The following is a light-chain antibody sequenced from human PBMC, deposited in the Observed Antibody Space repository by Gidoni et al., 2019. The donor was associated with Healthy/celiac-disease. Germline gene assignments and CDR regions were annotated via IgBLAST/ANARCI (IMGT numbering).Light chain of an antibody. CDR3: AAWDDSLNGRYV. CDR2: SNN. Sequence: QSVLTQPPSASGTPGQRVTISCSGSSSNIVSNTVNWYQQLPGTAPKRLIYSNNQRPSGVPDRFSGSKSGTSASLAISGLQSEDEADYYCAAWDDSLNGRYVFGTGTKVTVL. V-gene: IGLV1-44*01. J-gene: IGLJ1*01. CDR1: SSNIVSNT.